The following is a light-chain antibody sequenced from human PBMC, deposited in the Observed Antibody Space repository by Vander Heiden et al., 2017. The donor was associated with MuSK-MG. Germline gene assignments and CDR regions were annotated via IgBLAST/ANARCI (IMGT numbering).Light chain of an antibody. J-gene: IGKJ5*01. Sequence: EIVLTQSPGTLSLSPGERATLSCRASQIFTSNYLAWYQQKPGQAPRLLIYGASSGATGIPDRFSGSGSGTDFTLTISRLEPEDIGVYYCQQYGSSPITFGQGTRLEIK. CDR1: QIFTSNY. V-gene: IGKV3-20*01. CDR3: QQYGSSPIT. CDR2: GAS.